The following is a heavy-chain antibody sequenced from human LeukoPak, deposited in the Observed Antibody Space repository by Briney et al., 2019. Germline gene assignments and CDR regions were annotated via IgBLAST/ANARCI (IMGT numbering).Heavy chain of an antibody. V-gene: IGHV4-4*07. CDR1: GGSISSYS. CDR2: IYPRESP. D-gene: IGHD5-12*01. Sequence: SETLSLTCTVSGGSISSYSWSWMRQPAGKGLEWIGRIYPRESPNYNPSLKSRVIMSVDKSKNQFSLKLRSATAADTAVYYCAREWHHVFDYWGQGNLVTVSS. CDR3: AREWHHVFDY. J-gene: IGHJ4*02.